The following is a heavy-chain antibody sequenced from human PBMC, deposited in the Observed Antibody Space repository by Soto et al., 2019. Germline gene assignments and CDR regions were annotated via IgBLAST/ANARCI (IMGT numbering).Heavy chain of an antibody. J-gene: IGHJ6*02. D-gene: IGHD1-1*01. CDR3: ARDHRTTSGYYYYYGIDL. V-gene: IGHV3-11*01. CDR2: ITSSGSSI. Sequence: QVQLVQSGGGLVKPGGSLRLSCAASGFTFSDYYMSWIRQAPGKGLEWVSDITSSGSSIFYADSVKGRFTISRDNAKKSLYLEMNSLRDEDTAVYYCARDHRTTSGYYYYYGIDLWGQGTTVTVSS. CDR1: GFTFSDYY.